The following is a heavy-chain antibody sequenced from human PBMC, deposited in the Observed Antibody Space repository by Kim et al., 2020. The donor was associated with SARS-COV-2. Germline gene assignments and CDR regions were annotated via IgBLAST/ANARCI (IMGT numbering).Heavy chain of an antibody. Sequence: GGSLRLSCAAAGFSFSGFWMSWVRQAPEKGLEWVANIRPDGSGKYYAESVKGRFTISRDNTKNSLYLQLNSLRAEDTAVYYCAMTPKAMVRGYWGQGTLVTVSS. CDR2: IRPDGSGK. V-gene: IGHV3-7*03. CDR3: AMTPKAMVRGY. D-gene: IGHD3-10*01. CDR1: GFSFSGFW. J-gene: IGHJ4*02.